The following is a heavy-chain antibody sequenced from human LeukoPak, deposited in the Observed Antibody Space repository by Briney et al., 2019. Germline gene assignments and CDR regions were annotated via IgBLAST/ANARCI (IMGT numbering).Heavy chain of an antibody. CDR3: AAGITLVRGGTFDI. CDR1: GFTFSGFI. D-gene: IGHD3-10*01. J-gene: IGHJ3*02. Sequence: GSLRLSCAASGFTFSGFIIHWVRQAPGKGLEWIGRVTSKTNSYATAYAASVKGRFTVSRDDSKKTAYLQMNSLKTEDTAVYYCAAGITLVRGGTFDIWGQGTMVIVS. V-gene: IGHV3-73*01. CDR2: VTSKTNSYAT.